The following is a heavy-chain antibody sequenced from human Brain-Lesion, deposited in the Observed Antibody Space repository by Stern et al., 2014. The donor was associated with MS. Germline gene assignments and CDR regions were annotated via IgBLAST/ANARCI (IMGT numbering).Heavy chain of an antibody. V-gene: IGHV3-7*01. Sequence: DQLVESGGGLVQPGGSLRLSCAASGFPFSSYWMNWVRQAPGKGLEWVANIKEDGSETYYVDSVKGRFTISRDNAKNSLYLQMNSLRAEDTAVYHCARGSDTWGQGTLVTVSS. CDR1: GFPFSSYW. J-gene: IGHJ5*02. CDR3: ARGSDT. CDR2: IKEDGSET. D-gene: IGHD2-15*01.